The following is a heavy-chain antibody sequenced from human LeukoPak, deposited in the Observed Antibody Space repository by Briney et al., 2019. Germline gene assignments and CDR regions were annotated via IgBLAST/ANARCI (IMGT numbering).Heavy chain of an antibody. D-gene: IGHD2-15*01. V-gene: IGHV4-59*01. J-gene: IGHJ4*02. CDR1: GGSISSYY. CDR3: ARPYCSGGSCYPLNFDY. CDR2: IYYSGST. Sequence: SETLSLTCTVSGGSISSYYWSWIRQPPGKGLEWIGYIYYSGSTNYNPSLKSRVTISVDTSKNQFSLKLSSVTAADTAVYYCARPYCSGGSCYPLNFDYWGQGTLVTVSS.